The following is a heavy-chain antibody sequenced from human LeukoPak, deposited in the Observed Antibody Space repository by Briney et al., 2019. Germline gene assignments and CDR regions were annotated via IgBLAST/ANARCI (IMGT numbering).Heavy chain of an antibody. CDR3: AKSLSSRGLIIPKTSRYFDY. Sequence: GGSLRLSCAASGFTFSKYDMHLVRQAPGKGLEWVAFIWSDGSNKYYADSVKGRFAISRDNSKNTLYLQMNSLRAEDTAVYYCAKSLSSRGLIIPKTSRYFDYWGQGTLVTVSS. CDR2: IWSDGSNK. V-gene: IGHV3-30*02. J-gene: IGHJ4*02. D-gene: IGHD3-10*01. CDR1: GFTFSKYD.